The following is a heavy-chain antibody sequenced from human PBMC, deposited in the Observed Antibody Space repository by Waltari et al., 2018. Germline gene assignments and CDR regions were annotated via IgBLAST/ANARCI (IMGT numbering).Heavy chain of an antibody. CDR1: GFAFRTHS. CDR3: GRSPCTNGACFVSDGLDV. Sequence: EVQLVESGGGLVQPGGSLRLSCAASGFAFRTHSMAWVRQAPGKGLEWFSSISVNSGKIYYRESVKGRFTSSRDNAKDSLYLQMNSLRADDTGIYYCGRSPCTNGACFVSDGLDVWGQGTTVDVSS. J-gene: IGHJ6*02. D-gene: IGHD2-8*01. V-gene: IGHV3-48*04. CDR2: ISVNSGKI.